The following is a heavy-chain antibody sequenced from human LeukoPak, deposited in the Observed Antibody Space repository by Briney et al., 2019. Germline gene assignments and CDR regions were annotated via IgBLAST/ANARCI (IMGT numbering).Heavy chain of an antibody. J-gene: IGHJ3*02. V-gene: IGHV4-61*02. D-gene: IGHD6-6*01. Sequence: SQTLSLTCTVSGGSISSGTYYWSWIRQPAGEGLEWIGRIYSSGSTNYNPSLKSRVTMSVDSSKSQFSLNLSSVTAADTAVYYCAKVYSSSSRDAFDIWGQGTMVTVSS. CDR2: IYSSGST. CDR3: AKVYSSSSRDAFDI. CDR1: GGSISSGTYY.